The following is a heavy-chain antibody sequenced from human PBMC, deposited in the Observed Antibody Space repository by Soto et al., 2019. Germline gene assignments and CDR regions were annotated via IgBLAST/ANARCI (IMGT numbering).Heavy chain of an antibody. CDR3: ATPRRGYSYGYTN. CDR1: GGSISSGDYY. J-gene: IGHJ4*02. D-gene: IGHD5-18*01. V-gene: IGHV4-30-4*01. CDR2: IYYSGST. Sequence: SETLSLTCTVSGGSISSGDYYWSWIRQPPGKGLEWIGYIYYSGSTYYNPSLKSRVTISVDTSKNQFSLKLSSVTAADTAVYYCATPRRGYSYGYTNWGQGTLVTVSS.